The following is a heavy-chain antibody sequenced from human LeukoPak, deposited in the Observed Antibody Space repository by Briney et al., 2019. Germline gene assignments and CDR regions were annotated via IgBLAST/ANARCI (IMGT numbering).Heavy chain of an antibody. CDR2: ITLSGGNT. J-gene: IGHJ6*03. D-gene: IGHD2-2*01. CDR3: AKRGNPAVGHHYLDV. V-gene: IGHV3-23*01. Sequence: GGSLRLSCAASGFTFSSYDMSWVRQAPGKGLEWVSSITLSGGNTFYADSVMGRFTVSRDNSKNTLYLQMNSLSAEDTAVYYCAKRGNPAVGHHYLDVWGKGATVSVSS. CDR1: GFTFSSYD.